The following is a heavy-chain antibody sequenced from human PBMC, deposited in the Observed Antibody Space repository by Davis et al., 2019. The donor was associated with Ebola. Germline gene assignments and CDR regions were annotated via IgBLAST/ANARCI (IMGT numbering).Heavy chain of an antibody. V-gene: IGHV3-48*03. CDR1: GFTFGDYP. CDR3: ARGLYGMDV. Sequence: GESLKISCVVSGFTFGDYPMHWVRQAPGKGLDWVAYISESGLTIYYSDSVKGRFTISRDDAKKSLHLEMNSLRAEDTAVYYCARGLYGMDVWGQGTTVTVPS. J-gene: IGHJ6*02. D-gene: IGHD3-22*01. CDR2: ISESGLTI.